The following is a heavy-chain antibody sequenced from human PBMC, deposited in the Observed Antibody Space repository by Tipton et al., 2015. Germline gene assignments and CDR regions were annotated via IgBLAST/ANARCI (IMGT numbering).Heavy chain of an antibody. Sequence: SGFTFSNYGMHWVRQAPGKGLEWVAVVWYDGSNKYYADSVKGRFTISRDNFKNTVSLQMNSLRGEDTAGYYCVKDRGAIFGDVWGQGTTVTVSS. V-gene: IGHV3-33*06. J-gene: IGHJ6*02. CDR2: VWYDGSNK. D-gene: IGHD3-3*01. CDR3: VKDRGAIFGDV. CDR1: GFTFSNYG.